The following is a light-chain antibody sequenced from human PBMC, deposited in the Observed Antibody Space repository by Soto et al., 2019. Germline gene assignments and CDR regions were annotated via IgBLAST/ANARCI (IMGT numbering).Light chain of an antibody. CDR2: SNN. V-gene: IGLV1-44*01. Sequence: QLVLTQPPSASGTPGQRVTISCSGSNSNIGSNTVNWYQQLPGTAPKVLMYSNNQRPSGVPDRFSGSKSDTSASLAISGLQSEDEADYYCAAWDDSLNGPVLGGGTKLTVL. J-gene: IGLJ3*02. CDR3: AAWDDSLNGPV. CDR1: NSNIGSNT.